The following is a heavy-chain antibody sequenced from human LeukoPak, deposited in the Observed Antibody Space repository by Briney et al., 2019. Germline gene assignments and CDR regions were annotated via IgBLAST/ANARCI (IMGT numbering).Heavy chain of an antibody. CDR1: GGSISNYY. CDR2: IYTSGTA. D-gene: IGHD2-15*01. V-gene: IGHV4-4*09. J-gene: IGHJ6*03. CDR3: AGHTLGYCSGGSCWDYYYYYMNV. Sequence: PSETLSLTCTVSGGSISNYYWNWIRQPPGKGLEWVGYIYTSGTATYNPSLKSRVTISIDTSRNQLSLKLTSVTAADTAVYYCAGHTLGYCSGGSCWDYYYYYMNVWGKGTTVTVSS.